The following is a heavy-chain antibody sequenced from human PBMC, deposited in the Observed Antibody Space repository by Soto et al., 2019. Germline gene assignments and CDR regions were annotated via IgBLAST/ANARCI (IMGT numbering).Heavy chain of an antibody. D-gene: IGHD3-10*01. CDR3: ARDTPRAMGFGELPSPAFDI. V-gene: IGHV1-69*01. J-gene: IGHJ3*02. Sequence: QVQLVQSGAEVKKPGSSVKVSCKASGGTFSSYAISWVRQAPGQGLEWMGGIIPIFGTANYAQKFQGRVTITADESTSTAYMELSSLRSEDTAVYYCARDTPRAMGFGELPSPAFDIWGQGTMVTVSS. CDR1: GGTFSSYA. CDR2: IIPIFGTA.